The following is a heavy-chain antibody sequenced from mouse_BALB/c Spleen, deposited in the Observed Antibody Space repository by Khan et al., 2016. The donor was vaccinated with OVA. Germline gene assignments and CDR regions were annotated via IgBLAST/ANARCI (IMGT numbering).Heavy chain of an antibody. D-gene: IGHD1-1*01. CDR2: IDPYYGST. CDR1: GYSFTDYY. J-gene: IGHJ3*01. CDR3: ARSGFGSFAY. Sequence: MQLEESGPELEKPGASVKISCKASGYSFTDYYMNWVKQSNGMSLEWIGNIDPYYGSTSYIQKFKGKATLTVDKSSRTSDMLLKSLTSEDAAVYFCARSGFGSFAYWGQGTLVPASA. V-gene: IGHV1-39*01.